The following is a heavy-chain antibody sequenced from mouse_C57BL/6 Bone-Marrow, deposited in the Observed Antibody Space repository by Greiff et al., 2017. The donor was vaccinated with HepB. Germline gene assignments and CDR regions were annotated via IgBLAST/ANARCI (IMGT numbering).Heavy chain of an antibody. CDR3: ARSRDYYAMDY. CDR1: GYTFTNYW. CDR2: IYPGGGYT. V-gene: IGHV1-63*01. Sequence: QVQLKQSGAELVRPGTSVKMSCKASGYTFTNYWIGWAKQRPGHGLEWIGDIYPGGGYTNYNEKFKGKATLTADKSSSTAYMQVSSLTSEDSAIYYCARSRDYYAMDYWGQGTSVTVSS. J-gene: IGHJ4*01.